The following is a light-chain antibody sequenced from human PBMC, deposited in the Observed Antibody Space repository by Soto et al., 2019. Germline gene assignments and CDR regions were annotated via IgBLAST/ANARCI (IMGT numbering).Light chain of an antibody. CDR3: QQYNGFTWT. J-gene: IGKJ1*01. CDR2: KAS. CDR1: QSISSW. V-gene: IGKV1-5*03. Sequence: DIQMTQSPYTLTASVGDRVTITWRASQSISSWLAWYQQKPGKAPKLLIYKASSLEGGVPSRFSGSGSGTEFTLTISSLQPDDFATYYCQQYNGFTWTFGQGTKV.